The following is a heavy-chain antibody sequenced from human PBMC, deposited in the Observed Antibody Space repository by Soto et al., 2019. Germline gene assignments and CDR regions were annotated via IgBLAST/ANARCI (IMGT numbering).Heavy chain of an antibody. D-gene: IGHD4-17*01. Sequence: PGGSLRLSCAAPGFTFSSYAMSWVRQAPGKGLEWVSAISGSGGSTYYADSVKGRFTISRDNSKNTLYLQMNSLRAEDTAVYYCAKVRSTSTFYGHLDYWGQGTLVTVSS. CDR1: GFTFSSYA. CDR3: AKVRSTSTFYGHLDY. CDR2: ISGSGGST. J-gene: IGHJ4*02. V-gene: IGHV3-23*01.